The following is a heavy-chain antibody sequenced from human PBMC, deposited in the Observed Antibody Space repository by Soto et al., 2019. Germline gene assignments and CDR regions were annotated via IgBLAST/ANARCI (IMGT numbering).Heavy chain of an antibody. CDR1: GYTFTGHY. Sequence: APVKVSCKASGYTFTGHYIHWVRQAPVQRPEWMEEISSESGGTRYAQKFQGRVTLTRDTSITTVYMELSNLSPHDTAVYYGGGGRNGQLGVCYWGRGTLGTVGS. J-gene: IGHJ4*02. CDR3: GGGRNGQLGVCY. CDR2: ISSESGGT. V-gene: IGHV1-2*02. D-gene: IGHD1-1*01.